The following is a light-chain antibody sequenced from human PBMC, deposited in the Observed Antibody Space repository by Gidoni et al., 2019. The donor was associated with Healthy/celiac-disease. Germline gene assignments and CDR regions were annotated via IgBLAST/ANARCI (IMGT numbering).Light chain of an antibody. J-gene: IGKJ4*01. Sequence: DIVMTQSPDSMAVSLGERATIHCKSSQSVLYSSNNKNYLAWYQQKPGQPPKLLIYCASTRESGVPDRFSGSGSGTDFTLTISSLQAEDLAVYYCQQYYSIPLTFGGGTKVEIK. CDR1: QSVLYSSNNKNY. V-gene: IGKV4-1*01. CDR3: QQYYSIPLT. CDR2: CAS.